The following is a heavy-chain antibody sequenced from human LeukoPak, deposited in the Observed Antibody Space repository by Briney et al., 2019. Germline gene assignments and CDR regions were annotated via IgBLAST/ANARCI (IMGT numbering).Heavy chain of an antibody. D-gene: IGHD6-19*01. J-gene: IGHJ5*02. CDR1: GFTFSSYW. V-gene: IGHV3-7*01. CDR2: INQDGSEK. Sequence: AGGPLRLSCAASGFTFSSYWMSWVRQVRGKGLEWLANINQDGSEKYYMDSVKGRFTISRDNAKNSLYLQMNSLRAEDTAVYYCARARLVLSWFDPWGQGTLVTVSS. CDR3: ARARLVLSWFDP.